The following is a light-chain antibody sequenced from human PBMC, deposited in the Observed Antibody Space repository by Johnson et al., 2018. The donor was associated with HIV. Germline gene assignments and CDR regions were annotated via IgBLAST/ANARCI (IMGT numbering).Light chain of an antibody. CDR3: GTWDSSLSASYV. V-gene: IGLV1-51*01. CDR2: DNN. J-gene: IGLJ1*01. Sequence: QSVFTQPPSVSAAPGQKVTISCSGSSSNIGNNYVSWYQQVPGTAPKLLIYDNNRRPSGIPDRFSGSKSGTSATLGITGLQTGDEADYYCGTWDSSLSASYVFGTGTKVTVL. CDR1: SSNIGNNY.